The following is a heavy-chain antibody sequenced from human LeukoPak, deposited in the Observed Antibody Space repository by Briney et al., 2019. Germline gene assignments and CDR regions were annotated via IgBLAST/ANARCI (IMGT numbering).Heavy chain of an antibody. J-gene: IGHJ4*02. CDR1: GFTFSSYG. V-gene: IGHV3-15*01. Sequence: PGGSLRLSCSASGFTFSSYGMHWVRQAPGKGLEWLGLIKSKTDGGTTDYAAPVKGRLTISRNDSTNTLYLQMNSLKTEDTGVYYCSTDAWGWGQGTLVTVSS. D-gene: IGHD7-27*01. CDR3: STDAWG. CDR2: IKSKTDGGTT.